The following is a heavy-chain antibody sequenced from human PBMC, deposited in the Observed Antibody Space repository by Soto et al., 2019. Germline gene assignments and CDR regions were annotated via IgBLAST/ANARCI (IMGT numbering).Heavy chain of an antibody. D-gene: IGHD6-19*01. J-gene: IGHJ6*02. CDR3: AKDFVKQWLVRFYYYYYGMDV. CDR2: ISYDGSNK. V-gene: IGHV3-30*18. Sequence: PGGSLRLSCAASGFTFSSYGMHWVRHAPGKGLEWVAVISYDGSNKYYADSVKGRFTISRDNSKNTLYLQMNSLRAEDTAVYYCAKDFVKQWLVRFYYYYYGMDVWGQGTTVTVSS. CDR1: GFTFSSYG.